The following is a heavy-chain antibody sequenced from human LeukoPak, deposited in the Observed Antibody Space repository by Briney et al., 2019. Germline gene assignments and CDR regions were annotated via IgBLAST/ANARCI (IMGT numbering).Heavy chain of an antibody. Sequence: GGSLRLSCAASGFTVSSNYMSWVRQAPGKGLEWVSVIYSGGSTYYADSVKGRFTISRDNSKNTLYLQMNSLRAEDTAVYYCAKIKAVAPFDYWGQGTLVTVSS. V-gene: IGHV3-53*01. CDR1: GFTVSSNY. D-gene: IGHD6-19*01. CDR2: IYSGGST. J-gene: IGHJ4*02. CDR3: AKIKAVAPFDY.